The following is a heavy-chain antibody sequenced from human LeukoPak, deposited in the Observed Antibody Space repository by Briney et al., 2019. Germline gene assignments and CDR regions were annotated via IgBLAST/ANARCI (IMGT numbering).Heavy chain of an antibody. Sequence: PGASLRLSWAASGFTFSSYSMSWVRKAPGKGLEWVSAISGSGGSTYYADSVKGRFTISRDNSKNTLYLQMNSLRAEDTAVYYCAKRGPMIVRWGQGTLVTVSS. CDR3: AKRGPMIVR. CDR1: GFTFSSYS. J-gene: IGHJ4*02. V-gene: IGHV3-23*01. D-gene: IGHD3-22*01. CDR2: ISGSGGST.